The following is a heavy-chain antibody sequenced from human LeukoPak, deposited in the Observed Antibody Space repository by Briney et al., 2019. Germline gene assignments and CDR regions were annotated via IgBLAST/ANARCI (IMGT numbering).Heavy chain of an antibody. Sequence: KPSETLSLTCAVSGYSISSGYYWGWIRQPPGKGPEWIGSIYHSGSTYYNPSLKSRVTISVDTSKNQFSLKLSSVTAADTAVYYCARRGATTVVTEDAFDIWGQGTMVTVSS. CDR3: ARRGATTVVTEDAFDI. V-gene: IGHV4-38-2*01. CDR2: IYHSGST. CDR1: GYSISSGYY. J-gene: IGHJ3*02. D-gene: IGHD4-23*01.